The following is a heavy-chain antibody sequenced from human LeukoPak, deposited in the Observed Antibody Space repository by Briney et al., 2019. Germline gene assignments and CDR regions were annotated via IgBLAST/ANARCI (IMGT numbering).Heavy chain of an antibody. V-gene: IGHV3-23*01. J-gene: IGHJ4*02. CDR3: AKEEGYYDILTGYYVTPRFDY. CDR2: ISGSGGST. D-gene: IGHD3-9*01. CDR1: GFTFSSYA. Sequence: GGSLRLSCAASGFTFSSYAMSWVRQAPGKGLEWVSAISGSGGSTYYADSVKGRFTISRDNSKNTLYLQMNSLRAEDTAVYYCAKEEGYYDILTGYYVTPRFDYWGQGTLVTVSS.